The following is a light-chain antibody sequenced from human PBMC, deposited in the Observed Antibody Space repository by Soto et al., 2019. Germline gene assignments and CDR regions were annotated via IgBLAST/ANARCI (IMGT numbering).Light chain of an antibody. CDR1: SSDVGAYSY. CDR3: SSYTSSRTHV. CDR2: DVS. V-gene: IGLV2-14*01. J-gene: IGLJ1*01. Sequence: QSVLTQPASVSGSPGQSITISCTGTSSDVGAYSYVSWYQQHPGKAPKLIIYDVSDRPSGISNRFSGSKSDNTASLTISGLQAEDEAEYYCSSYTSSRTHVFGTGTKVTVL.